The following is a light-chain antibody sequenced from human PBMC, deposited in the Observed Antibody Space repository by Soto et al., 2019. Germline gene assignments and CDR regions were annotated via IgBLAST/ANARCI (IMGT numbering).Light chain of an antibody. J-gene: IGKJ1*01. V-gene: IGKV3-20*01. CDR1: QSVSSSY. CDR2: GAS. CDR3: QQYGSSWT. Sequence: EIVLTQSPATLSLSPGERATLSCRASQSVSSSYLAWYQHKPGQAPRLLIYGASSTATGIPDRFSGSGSGTDFTLTIRRLEPEDFAVYYCQQYGSSWTFGQGTKVDIK.